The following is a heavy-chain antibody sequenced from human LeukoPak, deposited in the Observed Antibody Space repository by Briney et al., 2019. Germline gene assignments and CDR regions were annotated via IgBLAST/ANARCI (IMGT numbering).Heavy chain of an antibody. Sequence: PSETLSLTCTVSGDSISSSSHYWGWIRQPPGKGLEWIGSTYYSGSALYNPSLKSRVTISVDTSKNQFSLKLSSVTAADTAVYYCAGDYNFDYWGQGTLVTVSS. CDR1: GDSISSSSHY. J-gene: IGHJ4*02. V-gene: IGHV4-39*07. CDR3: AGDYNFDY. CDR2: TYYSGSA.